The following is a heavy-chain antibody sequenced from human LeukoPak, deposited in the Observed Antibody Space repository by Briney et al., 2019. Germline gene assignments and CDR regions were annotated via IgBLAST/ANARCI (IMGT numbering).Heavy chain of an antibody. CDR3: ARVASKGGMDV. CDR1: GGSIGSYH. J-gene: IGHJ6*02. CDR2: VHYTWNT. Sequence: PSETLSLTCSVSGGSIGSYHWSWIRQPPRKGLEWTGHVHYTWNTKYNPSLTGRVSISLDRSKNQFSLSLSSLTAADTAVYYCARVASKGGMDVWGQGTTVIVSS. V-gene: IGHV4-59*01.